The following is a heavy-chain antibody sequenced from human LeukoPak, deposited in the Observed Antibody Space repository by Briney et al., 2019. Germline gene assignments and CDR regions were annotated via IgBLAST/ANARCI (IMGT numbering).Heavy chain of an antibody. J-gene: IGHJ3*02. CDR2: ISYIGST. CDR1: GGSFSSHY. D-gene: IGHD4-17*01. V-gene: IGHV4-59*11. CDR3: ARDPTTVTKGLDI. Sequence: TSETLSLTCTVSGGSFSSHYCSWIRQPPGKGLEWIGYISYIGSTNYNPSLKSRVTISVDTSKNQFSLKLSSVTAADTAVYYCARDPTTVTKGLDIWGQGTMVTVSS.